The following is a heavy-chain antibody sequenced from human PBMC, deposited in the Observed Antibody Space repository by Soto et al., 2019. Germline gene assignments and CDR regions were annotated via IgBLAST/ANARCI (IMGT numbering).Heavy chain of an antibody. CDR3: AADSPQDGNVAGDY. CDR1: GFTFTTHW. J-gene: IGHJ4*02. CDR2: INGDGSET. V-gene: IGHV3-74*01. Sequence: EVQLAESGGGLVQPGGSLRLSCAASGFTFTTHWMHWVRQVPEKGQAWVARINGDGSETTYADSVRGRLTIFRDNAKNILYLQLTNLRVEDTAVYYCAADSPQDGNVAGDYWGQGTLVTVSS. D-gene: IGHD2-15*01.